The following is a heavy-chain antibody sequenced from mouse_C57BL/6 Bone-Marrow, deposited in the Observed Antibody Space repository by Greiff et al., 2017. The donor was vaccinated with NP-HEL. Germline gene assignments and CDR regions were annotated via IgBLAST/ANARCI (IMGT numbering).Heavy chain of an antibody. Sequence: EVKLMESGGGLVKPGGSLKLSCAASGFTFSDYGMHWVRQAPEKGLEWVAYISSGSSTIYYADTVKGRFTISRDNAKNTLFLQMTSLRSEDTAMYYCATYSNYEGDYWGQGTSVTVSS. J-gene: IGHJ4*01. D-gene: IGHD2-5*01. CDR2: ISSGSSTI. V-gene: IGHV5-17*01. CDR3: ATYSNYEGDY. CDR1: GFTFSDYG.